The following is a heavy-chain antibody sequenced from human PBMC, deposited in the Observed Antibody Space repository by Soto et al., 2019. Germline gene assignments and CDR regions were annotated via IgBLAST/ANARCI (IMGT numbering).Heavy chain of an antibody. Sequence: ASVKVSCKASGYTFTSYGISWVRQAPGQGLEWMGWISAYNGNTNYAQKLQGRVTMTTDTSTSTAYMELRSLRSDDTAVYYCARVEGGSGSYYNDGAFAIWGQGTMVTVSS. CDR2: ISAYNGNT. CDR1: GYTFTSYG. J-gene: IGHJ3*02. D-gene: IGHD3-10*01. CDR3: ARVEGGSGSYYNDGAFAI. V-gene: IGHV1-18*01.